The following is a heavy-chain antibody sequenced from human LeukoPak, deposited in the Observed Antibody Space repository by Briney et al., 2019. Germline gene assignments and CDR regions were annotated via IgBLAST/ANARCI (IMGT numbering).Heavy chain of an antibody. CDR1: GGSISSSSHY. CDR3: ATTTIRLGY. Sequence: PSETLSLTCTVSGGSISSSSHYSGWIRQHPGKGLEWIGSMYYRGSTYHNPSLKSRVTISVDTSKNQFSLKLSSVTAADTAVYYCATTTIRLGYWGQGTLVTVSS. V-gene: IGHV4-39*07. J-gene: IGHJ4*02. CDR2: MYYRGST. D-gene: IGHD1-26*01.